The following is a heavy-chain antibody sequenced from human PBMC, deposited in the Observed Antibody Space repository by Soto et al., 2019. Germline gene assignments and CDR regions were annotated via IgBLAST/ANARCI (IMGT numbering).Heavy chain of an antibody. D-gene: IGHD6-19*01. Sequence: PGGSLRLSCAASGFTFSSYSMNWVRQAPGKGLEWVSSISSSSSYIYYADSVKGRFTISRDNAKNSLYLQMNSLRAEDTAVYYCASEVRYSSDWPTDYWGQGTLVTVSS. V-gene: IGHV3-21*01. CDR3: ASEVRYSSDWPTDY. J-gene: IGHJ4*02. CDR1: GFTFSSYS. CDR2: ISSSSSYI.